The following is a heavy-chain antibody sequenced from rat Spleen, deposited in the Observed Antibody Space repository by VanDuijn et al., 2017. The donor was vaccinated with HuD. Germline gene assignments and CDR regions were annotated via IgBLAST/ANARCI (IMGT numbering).Heavy chain of an antibody. J-gene: IGHJ4*01. CDR3: AKDMKNYGYNVMDA. CDR2: ISYDGGST. V-gene: IGHV5-20*01. D-gene: IGHD1-9*01. Sequence: EVQLVESGGGLVQPGRSMQLSCAASGFTFDNYYMAWVRQAPTKGLEWVASISYDGGSTYYRDSVKGRFTISRDNAKSTLYLQMESLRSEDTATYYCAKDMKNYGYNVMDAWGQGASVTVSS. CDR1: GFTFDNYY.